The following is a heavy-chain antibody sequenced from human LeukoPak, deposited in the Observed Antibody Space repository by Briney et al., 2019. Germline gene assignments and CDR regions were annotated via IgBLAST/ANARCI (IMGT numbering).Heavy chain of an antibody. D-gene: IGHD3-22*01. CDR1: GYSFTSYW. CDR3: ARLPVSDGYYDSSGYSSFDY. J-gene: IGHJ4*02. Sequence: GESLKISCKASGYSFTSYWIGWVRQMPGKGLEWMGIIYPGDSDTRYSPSFQGQVTISADKSISTAYLQWSSLKASDTAMHYCARLPVSDGYYDSSGYSSFDYWGQGTLVTVSS. V-gene: IGHV5-51*01. CDR2: IYPGDSDT.